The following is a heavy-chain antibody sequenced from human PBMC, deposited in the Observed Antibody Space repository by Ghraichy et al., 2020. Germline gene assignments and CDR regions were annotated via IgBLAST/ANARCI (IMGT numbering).Heavy chain of an antibody. D-gene: IGHD4-11*01. J-gene: IGHJ4*02. CDR2: ISGSGGST. Sequence: GESLNISCAASGFTFSSYAMSWVRQAPGKGLEWVSAISGSGGSTYYADSVKGRFTISRDNSKNTLYLQMNSLRAEDTAVYYCATLSMTTTYYFDYWGQGTLVTVSS. CDR1: GFTFSSYA. CDR3: ATLSMTTTYYFDY. V-gene: IGHV3-23*01.